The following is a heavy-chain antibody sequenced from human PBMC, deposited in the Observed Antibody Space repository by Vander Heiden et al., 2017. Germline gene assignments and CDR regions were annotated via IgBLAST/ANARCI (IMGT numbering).Heavy chain of an antibody. CDR3: ARTTEFIVVVIHTSTPDPYWYFDL. V-gene: IGHV4-39*01. J-gene: IGHJ2*01. Sequence: QLQLQESGPGLVKPSETLSLTCTVPGGSISSSSYYWGWIRQPPGKGLVWIGSIYYSGSTYYNPSLKSRVTISVDTSKNQFSLKLSSVTAADTAVYYCARTTEFIVVVIHTSTPDPYWYFDLWGRGTLVTVSS. CDR1: GGSISSSSYY. D-gene: IGHD3-22*01. CDR2: IYYSGST.